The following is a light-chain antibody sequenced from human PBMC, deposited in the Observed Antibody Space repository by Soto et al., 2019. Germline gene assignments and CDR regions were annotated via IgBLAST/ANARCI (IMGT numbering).Light chain of an antibody. J-gene: IGLJ1*01. CDR2: QVT. CDR1: SSDVAGYNY. CDR3: TSFSSSTSLYV. Sequence: QSALTQPASVSGSPGQSITISCTGTSSDVAGYNYISWYQQLPGKAPKLMIYQVTIRPSGISNRFSGSKSGNTASLTISGLQAEDEADYYCTSFSSSTSLYVFGTGTKVTV. V-gene: IGLV2-14*01.